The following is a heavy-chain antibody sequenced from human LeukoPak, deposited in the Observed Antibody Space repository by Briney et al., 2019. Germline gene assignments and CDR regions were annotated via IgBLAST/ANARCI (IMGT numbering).Heavy chain of an antibody. V-gene: IGHV4-39*01. J-gene: IGHJ3*02. CDR1: XGSXXSXXYH. Sequence: LXTLSLTCTVSXGSXXSXXYHWGWIRQPPGXGLEWIGNIYYSGSTYYNPSLKSRVTISVDTSKNQFSLKLSSVTAADTSVYYCTRHVRDRDAFDIWGQGTMVTVSS. CDR2: IYYSGST. CDR3: TRHVRDRDAFDI.